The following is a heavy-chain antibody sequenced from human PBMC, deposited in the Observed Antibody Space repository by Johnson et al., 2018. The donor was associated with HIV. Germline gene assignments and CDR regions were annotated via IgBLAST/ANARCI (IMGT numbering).Heavy chain of an antibody. D-gene: IGHD2-21*02. J-gene: IGHJ3*02. CDR3: AKDAIVVVTAGAFDI. Sequence: MQLVESGGGLVQPGGSLRLSCVASGFSFSRYWMTWVRQAPGKGLEWVSVLSSGGYTYYADSVKGRFTISRDNAKNSLYLQMNSLRAEDTALYYCAKDAIVVVTAGAFDIWGQGTMVTVSS. CDR1: GFSFSRYW. CDR2: LSSGGYT. V-gene: IGHV3-66*02.